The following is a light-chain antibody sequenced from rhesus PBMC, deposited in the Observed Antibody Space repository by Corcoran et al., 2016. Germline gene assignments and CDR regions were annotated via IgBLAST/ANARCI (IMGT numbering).Light chain of an antibody. Sequence: DIQMTQSPSSLSASVGDTVTITCRASQGISSYLAWYQQKPGKAPKLLIYKASTLQSGGPSRFSGSGSGTDFTLTSSSLQPEDFATYYCQQHNSYPLTFGGGTKVEIK. CDR3: QQHNSYPLT. J-gene: IGKJ4*01. V-gene: IGKV1-25*01. CDR1: QGISSY. CDR2: KAS.